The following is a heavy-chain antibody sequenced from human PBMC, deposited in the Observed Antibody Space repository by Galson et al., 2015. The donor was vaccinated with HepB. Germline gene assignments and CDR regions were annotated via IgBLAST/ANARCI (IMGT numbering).Heavy chain of an antibody. Sequence: SLRLSCAASGFTVSSNYMSWVRQAPGKGLEWVSVIYSGGSTYYADSVKGRFTISRDNSKNTLYLQMNSLRAEDTAVYYCARPSGQGYSSGWSGWGQGTLVTVSS. V-gene: IGHV3-66*01. CDR3: ARPSGQGYSSGWSG. J-gene: IGHJ4*02. D-gene: IGHD6-19*01. CDR1: GFTVSSNY. CDR2: IYSGGST.